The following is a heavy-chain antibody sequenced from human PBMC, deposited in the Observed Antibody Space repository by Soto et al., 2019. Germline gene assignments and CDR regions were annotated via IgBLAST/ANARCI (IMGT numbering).Heavy chain of an antibody. J-gene: IGHJ3*02. D-gene: IGHD6-13*01. Sequence: KPGGSLRLSCAASGFTFSSYSMNWVRQAPGKGLEWVSSISSSSSYISYADSVKGRFTITRDNAKNSLYLQMNSLRAEDTAVYYCAREVLSTLWYSSSSDAFDIWGQGTMVTVSS. CDR3: AREVLSTLWYSSSSDAFDI. CDR1: GFTFSSYS. CDR2: ISSSSSYI. V-gene: IGHV3-21*01.